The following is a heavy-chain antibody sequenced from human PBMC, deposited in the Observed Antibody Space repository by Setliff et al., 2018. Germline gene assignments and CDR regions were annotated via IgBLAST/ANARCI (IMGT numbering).Heavy chain of an antibody. CDR2: IYSSGST. V-gene: IGHV4-61*09. CDR3: ERDLYSSSSGGFYYYYYYMDV. D-gene: IGHD6-6*01. CDR1: GGSISSGSYY. Sequence: PSETLSLTCTVSGGSISSGSYYWSWIRRPAGKGLEWIGHIYSSGSTNYNPSLKSRVTISVDRSKNQFSLKLSSVIAADTAVYYCERDLYSSSSGGFYYYYYYMDVWGKGTTVTVSS. J-gene: IGHJ6*03.